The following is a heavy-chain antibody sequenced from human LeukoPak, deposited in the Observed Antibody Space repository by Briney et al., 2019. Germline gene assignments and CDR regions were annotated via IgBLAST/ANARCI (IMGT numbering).Heavy chain of an antibody. CDR2: ISSSSSYI. V-gene: IGHV3-21*01. Sequence: GGSLRLSCAASGFTFSRHSINWVRQAPGKGLEWVSSISSSSSYIYYADSVKGRFTISRDNAKNSLYLQMNSLRAEDTAVYYCARDPVGAYYNYIDVWGKGTTVTISS. CDR3: ARDPVGAYYNYIDV. CDR1: GFTFSRHS. J-gene: IGHJ6*03. D-gene: IGHD1-26*01.